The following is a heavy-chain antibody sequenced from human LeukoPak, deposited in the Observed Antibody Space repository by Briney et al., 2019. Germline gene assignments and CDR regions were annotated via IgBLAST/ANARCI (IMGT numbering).Heavy chain of an antibody. CDR1: GFTFGSSA. CDR3: AKEAAVTGIADF. Sequence: GGSLRLSCAASGFTFGSSAMSWVRQAPGKGPEWVSTFSRSGPETYYADSVKGRFTIFRDNSKNTLYLQMNSLRAEDTAVYYCAKEAAVTGIADFWGQGTLVTVSS. V-gene: IGHV3-23*01. D-gene: IGHD4-11*01. CDR2: FSRSGPET. J-gene: IGHJ4*02.